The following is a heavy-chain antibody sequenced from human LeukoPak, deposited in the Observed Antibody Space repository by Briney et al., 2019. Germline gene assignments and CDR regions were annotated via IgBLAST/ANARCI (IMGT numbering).Heavy chain of an antibody. D-gene: IGHD3-22*01. CDR2: IYYSGST. Sequence: SETLSLTCTVSGGSISSSSYYWGWSRQPPGKGLEWIGSIYYSGSTYYNPSLKSRVTISVDTSKNQFSLKLSSVTAADTAVYYCANYDSSGYYHDYWGQGTLVTVSS. V-gene: IGHV4-39*07. J-gene: IGHJ4*02. CDR1: GGSISSSSYY. CDR3: ANYDSSGYYHDY.